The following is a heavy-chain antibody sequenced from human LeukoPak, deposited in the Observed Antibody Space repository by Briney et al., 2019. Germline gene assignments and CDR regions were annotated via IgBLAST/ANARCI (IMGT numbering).Heavy chain of an antibody. D-gene: IGHD7-27*01. J-gene: IGHJ4*02. V-gene: IGHV3-53*01. CDR3: ARDTHLGNFDY. Sequence: GGSLRLSCAASGFIVSSNYMSWVRQAPGKGLERVSVIYSGGGTYYADSVKGRFTISRDNSKNTLYLQMNSLRAEDTAVYYCARDTHLGNFDYWGQGTLVTVSS. CDR1: GFIVSSNY. CDR2: IYSGGGT.